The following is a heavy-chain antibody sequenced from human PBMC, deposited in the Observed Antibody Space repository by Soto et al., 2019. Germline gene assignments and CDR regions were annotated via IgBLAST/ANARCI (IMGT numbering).Heavy chain of an antibody. D-gene: IGHD3-10*01. Sequence: GGSLRLSCAASGFTFSSYAMSWVRQAPGKGLEWVSAISGSGGSTYYADSVKGRFTISRDNSKNTLYLQMNSLRAEDTAVYYCAKDRLLWFGELLRYFDYWGQGTLVTVSS. J-gene: IGHJ4*02. V-gene: IGHV3-23*01. CDR1: GFTFSSYA. CDR3: AKDRLLWFGELLRYFDY. CDR2: ISGSGGST.